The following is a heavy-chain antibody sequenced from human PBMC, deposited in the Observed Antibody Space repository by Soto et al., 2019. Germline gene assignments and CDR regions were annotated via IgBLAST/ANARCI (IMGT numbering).Heavy chain of an antibody. V-gene: IGHV1-2*04. Sequence: GASVKVSCKASGYTFTGYYIHWVRQAPGQGLEWMGRINPDSGGTTYAQKFQGWLTMTRDTSISTVYMEFSRLRSDDTAVYYCARDSGTRNWFDPWGQGTLVTVSS. CDR2: INPDSGGT. J-gene: IGHJ5*02. D-gene: IGHD1-7*01. CDR1: GYTFTGYY. CDR3: ARDSGTRNWFDP.